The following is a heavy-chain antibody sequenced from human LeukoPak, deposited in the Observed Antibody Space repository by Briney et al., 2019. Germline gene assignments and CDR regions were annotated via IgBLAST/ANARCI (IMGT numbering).Heavy chain of an antibody. D-gene: IGHD2-2*01. V-gene: IGHV1-46*01. CDR1: GYTFTSYY. Sequence: ASVKVSCKASGYTFTSYYMHWVRQAPGQGLEWMGIINPSGGSTSYAQKFQGRVTMTRDMFTSTVYMELSSLRSEDTAVYYCARRNLLCSSTSCYSDWFDPWGQGTLVTDSS. J-gene: IGHJ5*02. CDR2: INPSGGST. CDR3: ARRNLLCSSTSCYSDWFDP.